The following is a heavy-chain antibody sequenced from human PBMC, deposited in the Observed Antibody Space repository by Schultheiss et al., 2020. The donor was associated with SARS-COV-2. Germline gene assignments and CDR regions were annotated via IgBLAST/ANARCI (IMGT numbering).Heavy chain of an antibody. CDR2: IYYSGST. Sequence: SETLSLSCTVSGGSIRSYYWSWIRQPPGKGLEWIGYIYYSGSTNYNPSLKSRVTISVDTSKNQFSLKLSSVTAADTAVYYCARGRVFGVYYGMDVWGQGTTVTVSS. D-gene: IGHD3-3*01. CDR3: ARGRVFGVYYGMDV. V-gene: IGHV4-59*01. CDR1: GGSIRSYY. J-gene: IGHJ6*02.